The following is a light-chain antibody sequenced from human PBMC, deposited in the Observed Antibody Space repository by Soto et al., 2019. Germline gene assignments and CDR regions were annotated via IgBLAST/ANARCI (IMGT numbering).Light chain of an antibody. V-gene: IGLV2-14*03. J-gene: IGLJ2*01. CDR2: DVS. Sequence: QSALTQPASVSGSPGQSITISCTGTSSDVGNYNYISWYQQHPGKAPKLMIFDVSKRPSGVSDRFSGSKSGNTASLTISGLQADDEADYYCSSYATSSPVVFGGGTKVTVL. CDR1: SSDVGNYNY. CDR3: SSYATSSPVV.